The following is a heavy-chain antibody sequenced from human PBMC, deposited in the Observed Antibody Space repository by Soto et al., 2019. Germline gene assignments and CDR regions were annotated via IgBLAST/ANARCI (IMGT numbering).Heavy chain of an antibody. D-gene: IGHD3-22*01. CDR3: ARDLHSGYPD. Sequence: QVQLVESGGGLVKPGGSLRLSCVASGFDFDESYITWIRQAPGKGLEWVSSISSTSNYKNYADSVKGRFTISRDNTKNSVFLQMTSLSAEDTALYYCARDLHSGYPDWGQGTLVIVSS. CDR1: GFDFDESY. V-gene: IGHV3-11*05. J-gene: IGHJ4*02. CDR2: ISSTSNYK.